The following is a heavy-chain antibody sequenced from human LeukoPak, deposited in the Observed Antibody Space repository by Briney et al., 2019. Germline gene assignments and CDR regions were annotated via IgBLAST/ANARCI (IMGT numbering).Heavy chain of an antibody. J-gene: IGHJ4*02. CDR3: AKISSFRTRASGSYHY. V-gene: IGHV3-30*18. CDR1: GFTFSSYG. D-gene: IGHD1-26*01. CDR2: ISYDGSNK. Sequence: GGSLRLSCAASGFTFSSYGMHWVRQAPGKGLEWVAVISYDGSNKYYADSVKGRFTISRDNSKNTLYLQMNSLRAEDTAVYYCAKISSFRTRASGSYHYWGQGTLVTVSS.